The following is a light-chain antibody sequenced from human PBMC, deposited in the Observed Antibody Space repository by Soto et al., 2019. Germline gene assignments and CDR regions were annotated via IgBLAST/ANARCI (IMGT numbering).Light chain of an antibody. CDR2: AAS. V-gene: IGKV1D-12*01. CDR1: QAISTW. Sequence: DIQMTQSPSSVSASVGDRVTINCRASQAISTWLAWYQQKPGKAPKLLIYAASNWQTGVPSRFPGSGSGTNFTHTISILQPEDFSTYSCQQANSFPRTLGQGTEVEIK. CDR3: QQANSFPRT. J-gene: IGKJ1*01.